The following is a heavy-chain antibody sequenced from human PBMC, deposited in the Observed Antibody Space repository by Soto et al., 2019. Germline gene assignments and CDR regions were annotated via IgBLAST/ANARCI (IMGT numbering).Heavy chain of an antibody. CDR2: SSPRGDTI. Sequence: GGSLRLSCVGSGFSLANYAMNWVRQTPGQGLEWISYSSPRGDTIYYADSVEGRFTISRDNARNSLSLHMSSLRDEDSALYYCAKGPHTNVGWPYYFESWGQGVPVTVSS. V-gene: IGHV3-48*02. CDR3: AKGPHTNVGWPYYFES. CDR1: GFSLANYA. D-gene: IGHD6-19*01. J-gene: IGHJ4*02.